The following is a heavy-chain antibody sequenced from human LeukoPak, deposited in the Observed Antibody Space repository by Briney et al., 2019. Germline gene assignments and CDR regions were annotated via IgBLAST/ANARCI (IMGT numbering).Heavy chain of an antibody. D-gene: IGHD3-22*01. CDR1: GGSISSYY. CDR3: ARHGRGYYDSSGYYGVYFDY. CDR2: IYYSGST. J-gene: IGHJ4*02. Sequence: PSETLSLTCTVSGGSISSYYWSWIRQPPGKGLEWIGYIYYSGSTNYNPSLKSRVTISVDTSKNQFSLKLSSVTAADTAVYYCARHGRGYYDSSGYYGVYFDYWGQGTLVTVSS. V-gene: IGHV4-59*08.